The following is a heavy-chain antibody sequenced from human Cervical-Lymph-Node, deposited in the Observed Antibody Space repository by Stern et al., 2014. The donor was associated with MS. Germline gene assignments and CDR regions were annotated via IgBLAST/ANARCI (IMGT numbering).Heavy chain of an antibody. J-gene: IGHJ4*02. V-gene: IGHV2-5*02. CDR3: ARFPYGSGIYPIDY. CDR2: IYWDGHK. CDR1: GFSLSTCGVG. D-gene: IGHD3-10*01. Sequence: ESGPTLVQPTQTLTLTCTFSGFSLSTCGVGVGRIRQPPGMALEWLSRIYWDGHKRYSTSLRSRLTITKDNSNNQVVLTMANNDPVDTATHFCARFPYGSGIYPIDYWGQGTLVTVSS.